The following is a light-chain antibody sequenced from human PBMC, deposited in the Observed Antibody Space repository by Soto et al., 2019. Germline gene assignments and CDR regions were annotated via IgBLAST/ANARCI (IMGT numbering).Light chain of an antibody. CDR2: DAS. CDR3: QHYNSYSEA. Sequence: DIQMNQSPSTLSAFVGDRVTITCRASQSVNSWLAWYQQRPGKAPKLLIYDASTLESGVPSRFSGSGSGTEFTLTISSLQPDDFATYYCQHYNSYSEAFGQGTKVDIK. V-gene: IGKV1-5*01. J-gene: IGKJ1*01. CDR1: QSVNSW.